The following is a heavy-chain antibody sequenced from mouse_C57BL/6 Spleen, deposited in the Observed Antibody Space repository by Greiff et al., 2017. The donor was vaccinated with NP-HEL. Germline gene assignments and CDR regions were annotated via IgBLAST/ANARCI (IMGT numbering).Heavy chain of an antibody. CDR1: GYTFTSYW. CDR2: IHPNSGST. CDR3: ARFLDYYGNYWYFDV. Sequence: QVQLQQPGAELVKPGASVKLSCKASGYTFTSYWMHWVKQRPGQGLEWIGMIHPNSGSTNYNEKFKSKATLTVDKSSSTAYMQLSSLTSEDSAVYYCARFLDYYGNYWYFDVWGTGTTVTVSS. J-gene: IGHJ1*03. D-gene: IGHD2-1*01. V-gene: IGHV1-64*01.